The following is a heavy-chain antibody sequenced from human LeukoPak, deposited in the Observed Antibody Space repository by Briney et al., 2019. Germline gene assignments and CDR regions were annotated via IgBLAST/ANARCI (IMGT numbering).Heavy chain of an antibody. CDR2: ISGSGGST. Sequence: GGSLRPSCAASGFTFSSYAMSWVRQAPGKGLEWVSAISGSGGSTYYADSVKGRFTISRDNSKNTLYLQMNSLRAEDTAVYYCAKNYYDSSGYYYYFDYWGQGTLVTVSP. CDR3: AKNYYDSSGYYYYFDY. V-gene: IGHV3-23*01. CDR1: GFTFSSYA. D-gene: IGHD3-22*01. J-gene: IGHJ4*02.